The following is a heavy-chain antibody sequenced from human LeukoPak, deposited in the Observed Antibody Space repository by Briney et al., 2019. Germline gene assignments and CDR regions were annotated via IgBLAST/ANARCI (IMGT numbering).Heavy chain of an antibody. CDR1: GFTFSSYG. J-gene: IGHJ4*02. D-gene: IGHD2-8*02. CDR3: AKAPLGRCTGAICYSFDY. CDR2: ISGSGGST. Sequence: GGSLRLSCAASGFTFSSYGMSWVRQAPGKGLEWVSAISGSGGSTYYADSVKGRFTISRDNSKNTLYLQMNSLRAEDTAVYYCAKAPLGRCTGAICYSFDYWGQGTLVTVSS. V-gene: IGHV3-23*01.